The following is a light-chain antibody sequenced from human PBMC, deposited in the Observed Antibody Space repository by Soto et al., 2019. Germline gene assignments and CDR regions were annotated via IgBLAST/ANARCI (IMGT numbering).Light chain of an antibody. V-gene: IGKV3D-20*01. CDR1: QSVSGSQ. J-gene: IGKJ1*01. CDR3: QYYGSSLRT. Sequence: EVVLTQSPATLSVSPGDRVTLSCGASQSVSGSQLAWYQQKPGLAPRLLMSDASIRATGMPDRFSGGGSGTDFTLTISRLEPEDSAVYYCQYYGSSLRTFGQGTKVELK. CDR2: DAS.